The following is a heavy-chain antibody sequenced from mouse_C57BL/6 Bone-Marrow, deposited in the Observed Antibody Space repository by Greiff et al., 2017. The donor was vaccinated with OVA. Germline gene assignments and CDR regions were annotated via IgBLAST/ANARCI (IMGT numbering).Heavy chain of an antibody. CDR2: INPNNGGT. Sequence: VQLQQSGPELVKPGASVKISCKASGYTFTDYYMNWVKQSHGKSLEWIGDINPNNGGTSYNQKFKGKATLTVDKPSSTAYMELRSLTSEDSAVYYCARDDFYAMDYWGQGTSVTVSS. J-gene: IGHJ4*01. CDR1: GYTFTDYY. V-gene: IGHV1-26*01. CDR3: ARDDFYAMDY.